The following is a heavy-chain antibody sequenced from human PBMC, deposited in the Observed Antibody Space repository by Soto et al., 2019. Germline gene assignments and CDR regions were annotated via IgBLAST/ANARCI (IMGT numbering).Heavy chain of an antibody. Sequence: EVQLVESGGGLVQPGGSLRLSCAASGFTFSTYSMNWVRQAPGKGREWISHITSSSTIYYADSVKGRFTISRDNAKNSLYLQMNSLRAEDTAVYYCASDFFGGYSFDYWGQGTLVTVSS. J-gene: IGHJ4*02. D-gene: IGHD5-12*01. V-gene: IGHV3-48*01. CDR3: ASDFFGGYSFDY. CDR1: GFTFSTYS. CDR2: ITSSSTI.